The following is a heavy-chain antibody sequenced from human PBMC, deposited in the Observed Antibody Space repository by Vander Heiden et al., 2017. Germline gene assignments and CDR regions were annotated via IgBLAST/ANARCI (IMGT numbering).Heavy chain of an antibody. CDR1: GFTCDDYA. CDR3: AKDKGNDISCKDV. Sequence: EVQLVESGGGLVQHGRSLRLSCAARGFTCDDYAMHWVRQAPGKGLEWFSGISWNSGSIGEADAVKGRSTISRDNAKNPMYLQMYSMRDEDTALYYSAKDKGNDISCKDVWGHGSTVTVYS. CDR2: ISWNSGSI. D-gene: IGHD3-9*01. V-gene: IGHV3-9*01. J-gene: IGHJ6*02.